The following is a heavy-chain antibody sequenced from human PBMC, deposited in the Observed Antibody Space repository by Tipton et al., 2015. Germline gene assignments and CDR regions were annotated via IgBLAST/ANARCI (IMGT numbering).Heavy chain of an antibody. CDR3: ARVGDSGDSGEYFQH. Sequence: LRLSCTVSGGSISSGGYYWSWIRQHPGKGLEWIGYIYYSGTTYYNPSLKSRITISVDTSKNQFSLKLSSVTSADTAVYYCARVGDSGDSGEYFQHWGQGTLVTVSS. V-gene: IGHV4-31*02. CDR2: IYYSGTT. CDR1: GGSISSGGYY. J-gene: IGHJ1*01. D-gene: IGHD4-17*01.